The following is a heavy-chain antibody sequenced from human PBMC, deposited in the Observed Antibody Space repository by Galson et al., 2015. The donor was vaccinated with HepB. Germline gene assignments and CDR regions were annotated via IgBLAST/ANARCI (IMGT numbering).Heavy chain of an antibody. J-gene: IGHJ6*02. CDR3: AKGGLRDPIYHYYYGMDV. CDR1: GFTFSSYA. V-gene: IGHV3-23*01. Sequence: SLRLSCAASGFTFSSYAMSWVRQAPGKGLEWVSAISGSGGSTYYADSVKGRFTISRDNSKNTLYLQMNSLRAEDTAVYYCAKGGLRDPIYHYYYGMDVWGQGTTVTVSS. CDR2: ISGSGGST. D-gene: IGHD2-21*02.